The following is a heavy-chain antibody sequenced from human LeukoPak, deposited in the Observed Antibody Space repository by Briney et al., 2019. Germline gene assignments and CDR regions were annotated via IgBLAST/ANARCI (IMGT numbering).Heavy chain of an antibody. CDR2: IYYKGIT. Sequence: PSETLSLTCVVSGGSISGYHWSWIRQPPGKGLEWIGYIYYKGITNYNPSLKSRVTISLDTSKSQFSLKLSSVTAADTAVYYCARLVAVTGTVDWFDPWGQGTVVTVSS. CDR1: GGSISGYH. V-gene: IGHV4-59*08. CDR3: ARLVAVTGTVDWFDP. D-gene: IGHD2-21*02. J-gene: IGHJ5*02.